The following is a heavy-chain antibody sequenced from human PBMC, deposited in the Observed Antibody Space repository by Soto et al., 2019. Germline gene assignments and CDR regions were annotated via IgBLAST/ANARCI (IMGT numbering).Heavy chain of an antibody. V-gene: IGHV3-74*01. D-gene: IGHD6-13*01. CDR2: INSDGSST. CDR1: GFTFSSYR. CDR3: ARDLEQQLVPREVFYYYYGMDV. J-gene: IGHJ6*02. Sequence: PGGSLRLSCAASGFTFSSYRMHWVRQAPGKGLVWVSRINSDGSSTSYADSVKGRFTISRDNAKNTLYLQMNSLRAEDTAVYYCARDLEQQLVPREVFYYYYGMDVWGQGTTVTVSS.